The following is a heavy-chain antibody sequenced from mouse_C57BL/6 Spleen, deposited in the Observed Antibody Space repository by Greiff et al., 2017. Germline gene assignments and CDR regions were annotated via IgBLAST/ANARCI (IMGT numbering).Heavy chain of an antibody. CDR3: ARDGRYYDYDEDYFDY. D-gene: IGHD2-4*01. V-gene: IGHV5-4*01. CDR1: GFTFSSYA. J-gene: IGHJ2*01. Sequence: EVHLVESGGGLVKPGGSLKLSCAASGFTFSSYAMSWVRQTPEKRLEWVATISDGGSYTYYPDNVKGRFTISRDNAKNNLYLQMSHLKSEDTAMYYCARDGRYYDYDEDYFDYWGQGTTLTVAS. CDR2: ISDGGSYT.